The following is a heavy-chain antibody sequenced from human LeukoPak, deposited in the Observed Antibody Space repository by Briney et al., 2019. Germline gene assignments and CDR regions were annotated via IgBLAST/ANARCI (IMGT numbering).Heavy chain of an antibody. D-gene: IGHD2-2*02. CDR3: ARRRRGIVVVPAAILGSWFDP. CDR2: IYHSGST. J-gene: IGHJ5*02. CDR1: GGSISSGYS. V-gene: IGHV4-30-2*01. Sequence: SETRSLTCAVSGGSISSGYSWSWIRQPPGKGLEWIGYIYHSGSTYYNPSLKSRVTISVDTSKNQFSLKLSSVTAADTAVYYCARRRRGIVVVPAAILGSWFDPWGQGTLVTVSS.